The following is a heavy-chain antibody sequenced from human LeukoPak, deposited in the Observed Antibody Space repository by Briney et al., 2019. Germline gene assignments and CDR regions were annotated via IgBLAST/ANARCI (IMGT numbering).Heavy chain of an antibody. CDR1: GFTFNNYA. D-gene: IGHD1-26*01. CDR2: ISGSGGNT. V-gene: IGHV3-23*01. Sequence: QAGGSLRLSCAASGFTFNNYAMNWVRQAPGKGLEWVSAISGSGGNTYYADSVKGRFTISRDNSKNTLYLQMNSLRAEDTAVYYCANGFQWGLPDYWGQGTLVTVSS. CDR3: ANGFQWGLPDY. J-gene: IGHJ4*02.